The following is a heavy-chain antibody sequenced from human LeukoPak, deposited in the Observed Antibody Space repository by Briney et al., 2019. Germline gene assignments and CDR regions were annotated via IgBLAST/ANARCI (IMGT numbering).Heavy chain of an antibody. Sequence: GGSLRLSCGASGLTFSSYTMNWVRQAPGKGLEWVSAISGSGGTTYYADSVKGRFTISRDNSKNSLYVQMNSLTIEDTALYYCAKAYSAYDYFFDYWGQGTLVTVSS. CDR2: ISGSGGTT. CDR3: AKAYSAYDYFFDY. D-gene: IGHD5-12*01. CDR1: GLTFSSYT. V-gene: IGHV3-23*01. J-gene: IGHJ4*02.